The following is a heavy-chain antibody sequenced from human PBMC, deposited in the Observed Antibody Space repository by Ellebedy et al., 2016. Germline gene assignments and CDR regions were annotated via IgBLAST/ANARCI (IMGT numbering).Heavy chain of an antibody. CDR1: GLNFNTFF. V-gene: IGHV3-23*01. CDR2: ISAGSDTT. Sequence: GESLKISCTASGLNFNTFFMTWVRQAPGKGLEWVSTISAGSDTTRLADSVKGRFTISRDSSKHIVYLHMTSLRADDTAIYHCRQGHYADYWGQGTLVTVSS. CDR3: RQGHYADY. J-gene: IGHJ4*02.